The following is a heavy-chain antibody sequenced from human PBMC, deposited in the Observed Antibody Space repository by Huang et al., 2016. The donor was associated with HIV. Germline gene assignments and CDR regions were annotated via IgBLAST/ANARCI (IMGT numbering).Heavy chain of an antibody. J-gene: IGHJ4*02. Sequence: QLQLQESGPGLVKASETLSLTCIVSGGSISSSNYYWGWVRQPPGKGLEWIGSIYYGGNTFYNPSLKSRVTISVDTSKNQLSLKVRSVTAADTAVYYCARHNIYWSGGGCSSFDYWGQGTLVTVSS. CDR1: GGSISSSNYY. CDR3: ARHNIYWSGGGCSSFDY. D-gene: IGHD2-15*01. V-gene: IGHV4-39*01. CDR2: IYYGGNT.